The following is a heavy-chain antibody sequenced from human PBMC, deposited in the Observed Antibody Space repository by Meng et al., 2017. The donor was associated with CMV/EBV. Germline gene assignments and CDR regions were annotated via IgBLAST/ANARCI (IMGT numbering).Heavy chain of an antibody. CDR1: GFSLSTSGVG. CDR2: IYWDDDK. J-gene: IGHJ4*02. V-gene: IGHV2-5*02. D-gene: IGHD4-17*01. CDR3: ARGGLRGFDY. Sequence: LKLSGPSLVQPNLPLTLTCTFPGFSLSTSGVGLGWIRQTPGKALEWLALIYWDDDKRYSPSLKSRLTITKDTSKNQVVLTMTNMDPVDTATYYCARGGLRGFDYWGQGTLVTVSS.